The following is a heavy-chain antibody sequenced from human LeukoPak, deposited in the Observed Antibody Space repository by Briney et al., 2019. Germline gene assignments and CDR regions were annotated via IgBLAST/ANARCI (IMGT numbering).Heavy chain of an antibody. D-gene: IGHD5-18*01. Sequence: GASVTVSCTASGGTFSSYAISWVRQAPGQGLEWMGGIIPIFGTANYAQKFQGRVTITADESTSTAYMELSSLRSEDTAVYYCASTKYSYGYPHDYFDYWGQGTLVTVSS. V-gene: IGHV1-69*13. J-gene: IGHJ4*02. CDR2: IIPIFGTA. CDR1: GGTFSSYA. CDR3: ASTKYSYGYPHDYFDY.